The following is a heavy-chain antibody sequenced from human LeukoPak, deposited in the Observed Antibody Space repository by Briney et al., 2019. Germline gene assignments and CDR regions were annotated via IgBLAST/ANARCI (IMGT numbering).Heavy chain of an antibody. CDR1: GFIVSYKY. CDR3: ARDYGDFDY. Sequence: GGSLRLSCAASGFIVSYKYMTWVRQAPGKGLVWVSRINSDGSSISYADSVKGRFTISRDNAKNTLYLQMNSLRAEDTAVYYCARDYGDFDYWGQGTLVTVSS. J-gene: IGHJ4*02. CDR2: INSDGSSI. V-gene: IGHV3-74*01. D-gene: IGHD4-17*01.